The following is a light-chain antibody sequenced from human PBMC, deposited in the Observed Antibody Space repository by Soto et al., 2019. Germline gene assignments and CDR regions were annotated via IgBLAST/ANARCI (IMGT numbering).Light chain of an antibody. J-gene: IGKJ4*01. V-gene: IGKV3-15*01. Sequence: EIVMTQSPATLSVSPGETATLSCRASQSVSYNLAWYQQKPGQGPRLLIYGAFTRATGIPARFSGSGSGTEFTLTISSLQSEDFAVYYCQQYKNWTPLTFGGGTKGEIK. CDR3: QQYKNWTPLT. CDR2: GAF. CDR1: QSVSYN.